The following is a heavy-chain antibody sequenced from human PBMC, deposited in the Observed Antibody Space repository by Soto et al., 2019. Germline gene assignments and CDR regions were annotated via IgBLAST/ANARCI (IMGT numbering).Heavy chain of an antibody. D-gene: IGHD2-21*02. Sequence: SETLSLTCTVSGGSISSGGYYWSWIRQHPGKGLEWIGYIYYSGSTYYNPSLKSRVTISVDTSKNQFSLKLSSVTAADTAVYYCARVDLNCGGDCYNFDYWGQGTLVTVSS. J-gene: IGHJ4*02. CDR3: ARVDLNCGGDCYNFDY. CDR2: IYYSGST. CDR1: GGSISSGGYY. V-gene: IGHV4-31*03.